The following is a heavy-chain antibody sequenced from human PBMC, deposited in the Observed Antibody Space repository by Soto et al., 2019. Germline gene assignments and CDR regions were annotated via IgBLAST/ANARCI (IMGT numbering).Heavy chain of an antibody. J-gene: IGHJ6*02. Sequence: GGSLRLSCAASGFTFSSYAMHWVRQAPGKGLEWVAVISYDGSNKYYADSVKGRFTISRDNSKNTLYLQMNSLRAEDTAVYYCARFPRVSGGGGIQGDYYGMDVWGQGTMVTVSS. CDR2: ISYDGSNK. V-gene: IGHV3-30-3*01. CDR3: ARFPRVSGGGGIQGDYYGMDV. CDR1: GFTFSSYA. D-gene: IGHD2-15*01.